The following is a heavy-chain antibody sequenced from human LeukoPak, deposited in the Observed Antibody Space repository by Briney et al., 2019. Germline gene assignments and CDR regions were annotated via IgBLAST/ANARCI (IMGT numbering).Heavy chain of an antibody. CDR1: GFTFSSYS. Sequence: AGGSLRLSCAASGFTFSSYSMNWVRQAPGKGLEWVSSISSSSYIYYADSVKGRFTISRDNAKNSLYLQMNSLRAEDTAVYYCASIPGHGAFDIWGQGTMVTVSS. CDR2: ISSSSYI. J-gene: IGHJ3*02. V-gene: IGHV3-21*01. CDR3: ASIPGHGAFDI.